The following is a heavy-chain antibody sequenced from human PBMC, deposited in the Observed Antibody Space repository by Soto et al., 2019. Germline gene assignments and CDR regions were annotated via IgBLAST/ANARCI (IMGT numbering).Heavy chain of an antibody. V-gene: IGHV1-3*01. CDR3: ARVRSSGWYPSDAFDI. Sequence: QVQLVQSGAEVKKPGASVKVSCKASGYTFTSYAMHWVRQAPGQRLEWMGWINAGNGNTKYSQKFQGRVTITRDTSASTAYMELSSLRSADTAVYYCARVRSSGWYPSDAFDIWGQGTMVTVSS. CDR2: INAGNGNT. J-gene: IGHJ3*02. CDR1: GYTFTSYA. D-gene: IGHD6-19*01.